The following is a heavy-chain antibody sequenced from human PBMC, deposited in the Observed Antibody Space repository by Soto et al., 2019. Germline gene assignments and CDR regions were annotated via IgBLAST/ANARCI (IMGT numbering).Heavy chain of an antibody. CDR3: ARYDAFKAFDL. D-gene: IGHD1-1*01. V-gene: IGHV3-21*01. J-gene: IGHJ3*01. CDR2: ISSASSSI. CDR1: GFTFSSYS. Sequence: EVQLVESGGGLVKPGGSLRLSCVISGFTFSSYSMNWVRQSPGKGLEWVASISSASSSIDFADSVKGRFTISRDNVNNSVFLQMNSQRAEDTGIYYCARYDAFKAFDLWGQGTMVTVSS.